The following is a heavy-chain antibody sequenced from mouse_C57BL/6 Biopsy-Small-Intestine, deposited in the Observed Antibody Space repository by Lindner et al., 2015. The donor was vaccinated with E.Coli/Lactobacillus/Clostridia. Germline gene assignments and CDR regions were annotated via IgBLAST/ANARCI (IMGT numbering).Heavy chain of an antibody. V-gene: IGHV1-82*01. CDR3: ARRVATRTRDAMDY. Sequence: VQLQESGPELVKPGASVKISCKASGYTFSTSWMNWVKXRPGKGLEWIGWIYPGGGDTNYNGKFKGKATLTADKSSSTAYMQLSSLTSEDSAVYFCARRVATRTRDAMDYWGQGTSVTVSS. CDR1: GYTFSTSW. J-gene: IGHJ4*01. D-gene: IGHD4-1*02. CDR2: IYPGGGDT.